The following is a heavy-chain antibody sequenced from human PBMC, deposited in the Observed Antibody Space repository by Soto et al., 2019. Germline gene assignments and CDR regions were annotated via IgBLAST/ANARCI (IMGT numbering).Heavy chain of an antibody. CDR2: ISAGGGST. J-gene: IGHJ4*02. CDR3: AKGSGRYSSGWYFDY. Sequence: GGSLRLSCAASGFTFSDFAMGWVRQAPGKGLDWVSVISAGGGSTYYADSVKGRFTISRDNSKNTLYLQMNSLRAEDTAVYYCAKGSGRYSSGWYFDYWGQGTLVTVSS. CDR1: GFTFSDFA. V-gene: IGHV3-23*01. D-gene: IGHD6-19*01.